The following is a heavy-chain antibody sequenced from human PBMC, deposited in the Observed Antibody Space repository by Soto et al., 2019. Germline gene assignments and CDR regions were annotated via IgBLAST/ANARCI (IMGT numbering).Heavy chain of an antibody. J-gene: IGHJ4*02. V-gene: IGHV4-59*01. CDR1: GDSISSFY. D-gene: IGHD6-19*01. CDR3: VSGWFLDY. CDR2: MFYSGST. Sequence: ETLSLTCTVPGDSISSFYWYWIRQPPGKGLEWVGYMFYSGSTNYNPSLKSRVTMSVDTSKKQFSLRLKSVTAADTAVYYCVSGWFLDYWGQGILVTVSS.